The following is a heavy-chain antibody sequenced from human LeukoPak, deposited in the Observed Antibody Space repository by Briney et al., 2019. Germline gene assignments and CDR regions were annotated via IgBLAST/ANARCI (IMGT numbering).Heavy chain of an antibody. J-gene: IGHJ4*02. Sequence: SGGSLRLFCAASGFTFSSYPMSWVRQTPGKGLEWISGISDSALSTYYADSVRGRFTISRDNSKNTLYLQMNSLRAEDTAVYYCAKDRRIQLTDYWGQGTLVTVSS. CDR1: GFTFSSYP. D-gene: IGHD5-18*01. V-gene: IGHV3-23*01. CDR2: ISDSALST. CDR3: AKDRRIQLTDY.